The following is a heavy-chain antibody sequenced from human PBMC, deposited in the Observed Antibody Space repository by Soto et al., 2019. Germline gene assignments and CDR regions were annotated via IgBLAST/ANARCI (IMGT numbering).Heavy chain of an antibody. V-gene: IGHV1-3*01. J-gene: IGHJ4*02. CDR1: GYTFTTYA. Sequence: QVQLVQSGAEVKKPGASVKVSCKASGYTFTTYAMHWVRQAPGQRLEWMGWINAGNGNTKYSQTFQGRVTITRDTSAWTTYMELSSLISDDTAVYYCARCHPYSSDSGDYWVQGTLLTVSS. CDR3: ARCHPYSSDSGDY. CDR2: INAGNGNT. D-gene: IGHD6-25*01.